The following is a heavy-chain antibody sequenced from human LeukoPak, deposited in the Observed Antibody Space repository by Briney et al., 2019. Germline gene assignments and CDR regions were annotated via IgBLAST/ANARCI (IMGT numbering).Heavy chain of an antibody. D-gene: IGHD3-10*01. CDR1: GFTFSSYA. Sequence: PGGSLRLSCAASGFTFSSYAMSWVRQAPGKGLEWVSVISGSGHSTHYADSVKGRFTIPRDNSKNTVYLQMNSLRAEDTAVYYCAKEIGVFDYWGQGTLVTVTS. CDR2: ISGSGHST. J-gene: IGHJ4*02. V-gene: IGHV3-23*01. CDR3: AKEIGVFDY.